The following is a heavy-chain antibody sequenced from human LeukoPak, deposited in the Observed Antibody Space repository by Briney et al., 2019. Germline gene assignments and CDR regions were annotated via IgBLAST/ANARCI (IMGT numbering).Heavy chain of an antibody. Sequence: SETLSLTCAIYGGSFSGYYWSWFRQPPGKGLEWIGEISHAGGASYNPSLKSRVTISEDTSKNQFSLNLSSVTAADTAVYYCAGGPPPDFDRSGFYYNYWGQGTLVIVSS. CDR2: ISHAGGA. J-gene: IGHJ4*02. CDR1: GGSFSGYY. D-gene: IGHD3-22*01. CDR3: AGGPPPDFDRSGFYYNY. V-gene: IGHV4-34*01.